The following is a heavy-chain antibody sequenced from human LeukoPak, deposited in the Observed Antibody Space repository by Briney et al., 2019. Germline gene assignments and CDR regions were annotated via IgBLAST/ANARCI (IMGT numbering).Heavy chain of an antibody. J-gene: IGHJ4*02. D-gene: IGHD5-18*01. Sequence: SGGSLRLSCAASGFTFSSYGMNWVRQAPGKGLEWVAVIWYDGSNKYYADSVKGRFTISRDNSKNTLYLQMNSLRAEDTAVYYCARDLKPYSYGFDYWGQGTLVTVSS. CDR1: GFTFSSYG. CDR3: ARDLKPYSYGFDY. V-gene: IGHV3-33*01. CDR2: IWYDGSNK.